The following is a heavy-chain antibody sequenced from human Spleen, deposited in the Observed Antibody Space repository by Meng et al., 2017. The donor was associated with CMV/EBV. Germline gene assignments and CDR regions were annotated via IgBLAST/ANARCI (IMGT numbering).Heavy chain of an antibody. D-gene: IGHD3-10*01. J-gene: IGHJ4*02. CDR2: INPKSGGT. Sequence: CKPSGYTFTDFWIHWVRQAPGQGPEWMGWINPKSGGTKFAQKFEGRVTMTTDTSTRTIYLELNRLRNDDTAMYYCARDVQSGAAGYWGQGTLVTVSS. CDR3: ARDVQSGAAGY. CDR1: GYTFTDFW. V-gene: IGHV1-2*02.